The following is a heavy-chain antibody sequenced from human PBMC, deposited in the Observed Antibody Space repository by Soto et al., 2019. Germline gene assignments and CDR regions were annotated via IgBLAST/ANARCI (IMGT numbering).Heavy chain of an antibody. CDR1: GYTFSNYF. V-gene: IGHV1-46*01. CDR3: ARGSTYLFDL. CDR2: INPSGGST. D-gene: IGHD3-10*01. J-gene: IGHJ2*01. Sequence: QVQLVQSGAEVKKPGASVKLSCKAFGYTFSNYFIHWVRQAPGQGLEWMGIINPSGGSTTYAQKFQGRVSMTRDTSTRTVYMEVSSLRSEDTAVYYCARGSTYLFDLWGRGTLVTVSS.